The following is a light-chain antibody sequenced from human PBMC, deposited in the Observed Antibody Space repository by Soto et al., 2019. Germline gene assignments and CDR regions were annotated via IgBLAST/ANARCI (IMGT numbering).Light chain of an antibody. CDR2: LEGSGSY. J-gene: IGLJ3*02. Sequence: QPVLTQSSSASASLGSSVKFTCTLSSGHSSYIIAWHQQQPGKAPRYLMKLEGSGSYNKGSGVPDRFSGSSSGADRYLTSSNLQFEDEADYYCETWDSNIWVFGGGTKVTVL. V-gene: IGLV4-60*02. CDR3: ETWDSNIWV. CDR1: SGHSSYI.